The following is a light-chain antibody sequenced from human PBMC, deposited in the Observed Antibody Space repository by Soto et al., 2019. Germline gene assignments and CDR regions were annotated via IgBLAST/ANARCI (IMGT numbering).Light chain of an antibody. Sequence: ETVLTQSPGTLSLSPGERATLSCRASQTIRRNYLAWYRQTPGQAPRLLIYGASNRATGIADRFSGSGSGTDFNLIISRLEPEDFALYYCQQYGSSPWTFGQGTKVEIK. CDR2: GAS. V-gene: IGKV3-20*01. J-gene: IGKJ1*01. CDR3: QQYGSSPWT. CDR1: QTIRRNY.